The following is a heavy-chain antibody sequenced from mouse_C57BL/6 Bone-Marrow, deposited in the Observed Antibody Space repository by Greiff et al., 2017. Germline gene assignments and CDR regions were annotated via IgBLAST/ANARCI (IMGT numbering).Heavy chain of an antibody. CDR1: GYTFTSYW. CDR3: ATGGPDY. J-gene: IGHJ2*01. Sequence: QVQLQQPGAELVMPGASVKLSCKASGYTFTSYWMHWVKQRPGQGLEWIGEIDPSDSYTNYNQKFKGKATLTVNKSSSTAYMQLSSLTSEDSAVYYCATGGPDYWGQGTTLTVSS. V-gene: IGHV1-69*01. CDR2: IDPSDSYT.